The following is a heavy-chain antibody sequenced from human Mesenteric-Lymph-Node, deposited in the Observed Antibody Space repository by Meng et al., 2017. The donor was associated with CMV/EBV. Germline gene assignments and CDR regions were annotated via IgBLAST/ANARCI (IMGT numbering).Heavy chain of an antibody. D-gene: IGHD2-21*01. J-gene: IGHJ4*02. CDR3: ARTDCNTIHCKRMEY. CDR2: ISDDGKSE. CDR1: GFPFSNYA. V-gene: IGHV3-30*04. Sequence: GGSLRLSCAASGFPFSNYAMHWVRQAPGKGLEWLAVISDDGKSEYNRDSVKGRFTVSRDNSKNTLYLQMDSLRIEDTGVYYCARTDCNTIHCKRMEYWGQGTLVTVSS.